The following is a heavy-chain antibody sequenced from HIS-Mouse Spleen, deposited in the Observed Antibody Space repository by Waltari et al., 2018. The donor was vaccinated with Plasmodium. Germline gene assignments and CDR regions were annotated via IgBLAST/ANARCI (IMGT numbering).Heavy chain of an antibody. CDR3: AREDILTGYYNDYWYFDL. V-gene: IGHV3-21*01. Sequence: EVQLVESGGGLVKPGGSLSPSCAASGFTFLSYAMTWVRQAPGKGLEWVSSMSSSSSYIYYADSVKGRFTISRDNAKNSLYLQMNSLRAEDTAVYYCAREDILTGYYNDYWYFDLWGRGTLVTVSS. D-gene: IGHD3-9*01. J-gene: IGHJ2*01. CDR1: GFTFLSYA. CDR2: MSSSSSYI.